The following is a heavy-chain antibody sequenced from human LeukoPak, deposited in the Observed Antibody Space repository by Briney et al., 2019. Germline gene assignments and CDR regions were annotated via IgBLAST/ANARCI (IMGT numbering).Heavy chain of an antibody. CDR2: ISYDGSNE. J-gene: IGHJ4*02. CDR3: AKDRAGDYHV. D-gene: IGHD4-17*01. V-gene: IGHV3-30*18. CDR1: GFTFSSYG. Sequence: PGGSLRLSCAASGFTFSSYGMHWVRQAPGKGLEWVAVISYDGSNEYYADSVKGRSTISRDNSKNTLYLQMNSLRDEDTAVYYCAKDRAGDYHVWGQGTLVTVSS.